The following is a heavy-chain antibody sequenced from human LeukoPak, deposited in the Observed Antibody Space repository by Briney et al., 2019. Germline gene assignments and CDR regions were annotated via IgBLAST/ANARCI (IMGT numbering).Heavy chain of an antibody. J-gene: IGHJ4*02. V-gene: IGHV3-74*01. CDR3: ARAYYYDSSGYYPHDY. D-gene: IGHD3-22*01. CDR1: GFTFSSYW. CDR2: INSDGSST. Sequence: PGGSLRLSCAASGFTFSSYWMHWVRQAPGKGLVWVSRINSDGSSTSYADSVKGRFTISRDNAKNTLYLQMNSLRAEDTAVYYCARAYYYDSSGYYPHDYWGQGTLVTVSS.